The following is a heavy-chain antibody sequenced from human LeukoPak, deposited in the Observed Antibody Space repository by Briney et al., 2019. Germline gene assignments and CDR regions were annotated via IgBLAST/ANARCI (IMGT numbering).Heavy chain of an antibody. Sequence: SETLSLTCTVSGGSISSYYWSWIRQPPGKGPEWIGNIYDRGSTKYNPSLKSRVTISVDTSKNQFSLRLSSVTAADTAVYYCARGRTFDNWGQGTLVTVSS. CDR2: IYDRGST. CDR1: GGSISSYY. J-gene: IGHJ4*02. V-gene: IGHV4-59*01. CDR3: ARGRTFDN.